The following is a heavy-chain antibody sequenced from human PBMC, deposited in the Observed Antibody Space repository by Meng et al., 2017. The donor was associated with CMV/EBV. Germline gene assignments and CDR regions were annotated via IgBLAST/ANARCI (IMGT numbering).Heavy chain of an antibody. CDR2: SSGSGGST. D-gene: IGHD6-13*01. J-gene: IGHJ5*02. V-gene: IGHV3-23*01. CDR1: GFTFSSYA. CDR3: AKVAVPHSSSFYNWFDP. Sequence: GESLKISCAASGFTFSSYAMSWVRQAPGKGLECVSASSGSGGSTYYADSVKGRFTISRDNSKNTLYLQMNSLRAEDTAVYYCAKVAVPHSSSFYNWFDPWGQGTLVTVSS.